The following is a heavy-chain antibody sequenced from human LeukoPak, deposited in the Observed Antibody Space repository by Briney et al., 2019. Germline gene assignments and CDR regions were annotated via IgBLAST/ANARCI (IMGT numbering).Heavy chain of an antibody. CDR3: ATPYCSSISCHDVFNV. Sequence: PSETLSLTCNVSGVSVSDGRYYWTWIRQHPGKGLEWIGYKYYSGSAKYNPSLKSRLTISIDTSKNQFSLQLSSVTAADTATYYCATPYCSSISCHDVFNVWGQGTRVTVSS. CDR1: GVSVSDGRYY. D-gene: IGHD2-2*01. J-gene: IGHJ3*01. V-gene: IGHV4-31*03. CDR2: KYYSGSA.